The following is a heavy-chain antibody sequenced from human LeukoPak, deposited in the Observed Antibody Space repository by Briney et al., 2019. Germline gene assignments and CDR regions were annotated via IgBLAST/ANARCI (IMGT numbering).Heavy chain of an antibody. Sequence: PGGSLRLSCAASGFTFSSYAISWVRQAPGKGLEWVSAISGSGGSTYYADSVKGRFTISRDTSKNTLYLQMSSLRAEDTAIYYCAKGATYDYSEYYEDFWGQGTLVTVSS. CDR1: GFTFSSYA. V-gene: IGHV3-23*01. D-gene: IGHD4-17*01. J-gene: IGHJ4*02. CDR3: AKGATYDYSEYYEDF. CDR2: ISGSGGST.